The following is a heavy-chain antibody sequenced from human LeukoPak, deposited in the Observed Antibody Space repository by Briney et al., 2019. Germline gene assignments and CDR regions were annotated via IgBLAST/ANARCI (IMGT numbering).Heavy chain of an antibody. Sequence: ASVKVSCKASGLSLTHDGISWVRQAPGQGLVWMGWISAYNGNTNYAQKLQGRVTMTTDTSTSTAYMELRSLRSDDTAVYYCASGYNSDSWGQGTLVIVSS. CDR2: ISAYNGNT. J-gene: IGHJ4*02. CDR3: ASGYNSDS. CDR1: GLSLTHDG. V-gene: IGHV1-18*01. D-gene: IGHD1-20*01.